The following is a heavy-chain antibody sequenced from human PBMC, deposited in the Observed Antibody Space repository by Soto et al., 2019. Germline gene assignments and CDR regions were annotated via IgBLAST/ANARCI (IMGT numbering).Heavy chain of an antibody. CDR3: ARDNGDRMFDY. V-gene: IGHV4-4*02. J-gene: IGHJ4*02. D-gene: IGHD4-17*01. Sequence: SETMSLTCSVSRGSISSSNGWSWVRQPPGKGLEWIGEIYHSGSTNYNPSLKSRVTISVDKSKNQFSLKLSSVTAADTAVYYCARDNGDRMFDYWGQGTLVTVSS. CDR2: IYHSGST. CDR1: RGSISSSNG.